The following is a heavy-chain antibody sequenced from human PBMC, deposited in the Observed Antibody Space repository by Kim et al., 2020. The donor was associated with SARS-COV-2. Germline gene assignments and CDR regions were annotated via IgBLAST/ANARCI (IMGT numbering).Heavy chain of an antibody. CDR3: AKPYCSGGSCYSEAPFDY. V-gene: IGHV3-23*01. D-gene: IGHD2-15*01. J-gene: IGHJ4*02. CDR2: ISGSGGST. CDR1: GFTFSSYA. Sequence: GGSLRLSCAASGFTFSSYAMSWVRQAPGKGLEWVSAISGSGGSTYYADSVKGRFTISRDNSKNTLYLQMNSLRAEDTAVYYCAKPYCSGGSCYSEAPFDYWGQGTLVTVSS.